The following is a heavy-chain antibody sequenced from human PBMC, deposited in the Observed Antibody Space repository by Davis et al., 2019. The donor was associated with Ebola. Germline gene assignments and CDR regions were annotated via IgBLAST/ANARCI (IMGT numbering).Heavy chain of an antibody. V-gene: IGHV3-21*01. CDR1: GFTFSTYS. Sequence: GESLKISCAASGFTFSTYSMNWVRQAPGKGLEWVSSITSSSSYIYYADSVKGRFTISRDNAKSSLYLQMNSLRAEDTAVYYCASVLETVRHDPFYYYYGMDVWGKGTTVTVSS. CDR2: ITSSSSYI. J-gene: IGHJ6*04. CDR3: ASVLETVRHDPFYYYYGMDV. D-gene: IGHD1-1*01.